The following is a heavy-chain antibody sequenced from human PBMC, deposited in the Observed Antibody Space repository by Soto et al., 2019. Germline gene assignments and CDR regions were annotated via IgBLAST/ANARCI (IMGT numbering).Heavy chain of an antibody. Sequence: GGSLRLSCAASVFTFSTYSMNWVRQAPGKGLEWVSSTSSSSSYIYYADSVKGRFTISRDNAKNSLYLQMNSLRAEDTAVYYCARDWGFGGWYRYAFDTWGQGAMVTVSS. V-gene: IGHV3-21*01. J-gene: IGHJ3*02. CDR1: VFTFSTYS. D-gene: IGHD2-21*01. CDR2: TSSSSSYI. CDR3: ARDWGFGGWYRYAFDT.